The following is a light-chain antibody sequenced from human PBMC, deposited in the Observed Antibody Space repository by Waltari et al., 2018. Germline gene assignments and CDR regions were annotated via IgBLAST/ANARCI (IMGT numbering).Light chain of an antibody. CDR2: GAS. CDR1: QAISPW. J-gene: IGKJ4*01. Sequence: DIQMTQSPSSVSASVGDSVIITCRASQAISPWLAWYQQRVGKAPKLLIYGASSLQSGVPSRFSGSRSGTDFTLTISSLQPEDFATYYCQQANSFPLTFGGGTKVDI. CDR3: QQANSFPLT. V-gene: IGKV1-12*01.